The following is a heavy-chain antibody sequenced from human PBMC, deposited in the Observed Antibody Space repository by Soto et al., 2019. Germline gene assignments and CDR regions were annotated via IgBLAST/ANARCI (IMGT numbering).Heavy chain of an antibody. CDR2: ISGSGGTT. CDR3: TKTANGWFSAFDI. Sequence: EVQLLESGGGLVQPGGSLRLSCAASGFTFSSYAMSWVRQAPGKGLEWVSAISGSGGTTYYADSVKGRFTFSRDNSKNTPYLQKKSLRAENTAVYYCTKTANGWFSAFDIWGQGTMVTVSS. D-gene: IGHD6-19*01. J-gene: IGHJ3*02. V-gene: IGHV3-23*01. CDR1: GFTFSSYA.